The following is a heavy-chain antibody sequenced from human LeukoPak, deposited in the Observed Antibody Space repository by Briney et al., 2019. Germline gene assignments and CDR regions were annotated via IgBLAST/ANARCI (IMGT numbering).Heavy chain of an antibody. CDR1: GFTFSSYG. J-gene: IGHJ4*02. CDR2: IRYDGSNK. V-gene: IGHV3-30*02. Sequence: GGSLRLSCAASGFTFSSYGMHWVRQAPGKGLEWVAFIRYDGSNKYYADSVKGRFTISRDNSKNTLYLQMNSLRAEDTAVYYCAKDDDLDDILVGPYWGQGTLVTVSS. D-gene: IGHD2-15*01. CDR3: AKDDDLDDILVGPY.